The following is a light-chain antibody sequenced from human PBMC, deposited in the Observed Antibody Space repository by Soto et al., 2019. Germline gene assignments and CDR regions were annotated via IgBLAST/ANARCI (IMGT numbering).Light chain of an antibody. CDR3: HQYGSSPIT. V-gene: IGKV3-20*01. Sequence: EIVLTQSPATLSSSPGERATLSCRASQTVNSRLAWYQHKPGQAPRLLIYHTSNRATGIPARFRGSGSGTDFTLTISRLEPEDFALFYCHQYGSSPITFGQGTRLEI. CDR2: HTS. CDR1: QTVNSR. J-gene: IGKJ5*01.